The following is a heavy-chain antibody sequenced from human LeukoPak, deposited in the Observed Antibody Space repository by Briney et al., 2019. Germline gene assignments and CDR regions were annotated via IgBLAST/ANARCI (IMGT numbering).Heavy chain of an antibody. CDR2: IYSGGTT. D-gene: IGHD1-14*01. V-gene: IGHV3-66*04. J-gene: IGHJ4*02. CDR3: ARLSLWEPDPFDY. CDR1: GFNFNTFW. Sequence: GGSLRLSCAASGFNFNTFWMTWVRQAPGKGLEWVSLIYSGGTTYYADSVKGRFTISRDSSKNTLYLQMNSLSAEDTAVYYCARLSLWEPDPFDYWGQGTLVTVSS.